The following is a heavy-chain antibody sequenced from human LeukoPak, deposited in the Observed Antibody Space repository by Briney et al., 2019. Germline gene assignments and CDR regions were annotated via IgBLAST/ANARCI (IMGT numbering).Heavy chain of an antibody. CDR3: AKAASSSWPSYYYGMDV. CDR2: ITENGDRS. Sequence: GGSLRLSCAASEFTFSGYAMSWVRQAPGKGPEWVSTITENGDRSYYTDSVKGRFTISRDISKNTLYLQMNRLRAEDTAVYYCAKAASSSWPSYYYGMDVWGQGTTVTVSS. CDR1: EFTFSGYA. D-gene: IGHD6-13*01. J-gene: IGHJ6*02. V-gene: IGHV3-23*01.